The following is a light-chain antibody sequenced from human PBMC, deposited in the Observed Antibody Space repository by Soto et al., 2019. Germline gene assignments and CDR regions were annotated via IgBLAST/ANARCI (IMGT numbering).Light chain of an antibody. Sequence: QSALTQPASVSGSPGQSITISCTGTSSDVGGYNYVSWYQQHPGKAPKLMIYEVSNRPSGVSNRFSGSTSGNTASLTISGLQVEDEADYYCSSYTSINAVRFCGGTKLTVL. V-gene: IGLV2-14*01. J-gene: IGLJ2*01. CDR3: SSYTSINAVR. CDR2: EVS. CDR1: SSDVGGYNY.